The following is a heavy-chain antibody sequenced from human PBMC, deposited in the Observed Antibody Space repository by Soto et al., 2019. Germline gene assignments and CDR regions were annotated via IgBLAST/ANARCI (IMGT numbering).Heavy chain of an antibody. CDR3: ARDGVGATTCFGFLAY. D-gene: IGHD1-26*01. V-gene: IGHV3-33*08. CDR2: IRYDGSDE. J-gene: IGHJ4*02. Sequence: QVQLVESGGGVVQPGGSLRLSCAASASIFKGHGMHWVRQAPGKGLEWVAIIRYDGSDEHYGDSVEGRFTISRDNSKNMLYLQMNSLRAEDTAVYYCARDGVGATTCFGFLAYWGQGTLVTVSS. CDR1: ASIFKGHG.